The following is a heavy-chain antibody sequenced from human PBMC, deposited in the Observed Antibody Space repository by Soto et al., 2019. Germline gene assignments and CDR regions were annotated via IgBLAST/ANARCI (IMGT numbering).Heavy chain of an antibody. CDR1: GGSISSSSYY. CDR3: ARRTVSPFFDY. D-gene: IGHD3-22*01. Sequence: QLQLQESGPGLVKPSETLSLTCTVSGGSISSSSYYWGWIRQPPGKGLEWIGSIYYSGSTYYNPSPERRGTISVDTSKNQFSLKLSSVTAADTAVYYCARRTVSPFFDYWGQGTLVTVSS. V-gene: IGHV4-39*01. J-gene: IGHJ4*02. CDR2: IYYSGST.